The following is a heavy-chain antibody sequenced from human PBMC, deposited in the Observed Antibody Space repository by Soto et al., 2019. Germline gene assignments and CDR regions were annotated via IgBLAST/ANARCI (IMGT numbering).Heavy chain of an antibody. CDR1: GLTFSTHG. Sequence: QVQLVESGGGVAQPGGSLRLSCAASGLTFSTHGFHWVRQAAGKGLEWVAMIWSDGSVEFYADSVKGRFTVSRDNSKNTVFLQMNNLRAEDKALYVCARDRWERLTDSWGPGTLVTVSS. D-gene: IGHD1-1*01. J-gene: IGHJ5*01. V-gene: IGHV3-33*01. CDR2: IWSDGSVE. CDR3: ARDRWERLTDS.